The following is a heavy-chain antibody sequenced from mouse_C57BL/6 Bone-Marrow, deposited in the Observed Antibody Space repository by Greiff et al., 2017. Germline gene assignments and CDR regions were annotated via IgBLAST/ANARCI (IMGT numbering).Heavy chain of an antibody. D-gene: IGHD3-3*01. V-gene: IGHV1-55*01. CDR1: GYTFPSYW. J-gene: IGHJ4*01. CDR2: IYPGSGST. CDR3: ARSCRDYAMDY. Sequence: QVQLQQPGAELVKPGASVKMSCKASGYTFPSYWITWVKQRPGQGLEWIGDIYPGSGSTNYNEQFKSKDTLTVDTSSSTAYMQLSSRTSEDSAFYYCARSCRDYAMDYWGQATSVTFAS.